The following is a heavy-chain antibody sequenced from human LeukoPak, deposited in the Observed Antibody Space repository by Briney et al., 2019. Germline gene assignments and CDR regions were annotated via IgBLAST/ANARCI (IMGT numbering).Heavy chain of an antibody. V-gene: IGHV3-33*01. CDR3: ARNKGFYDSSAIGY. CDR1: GFTFSSYG. J-gene: IGHJ4*02. Sequence: GGSLRLSCAASGFTFSSYGMHWVRQAPGKGLEWVAVIWYDGSNKYYADSVKGRFTISRDNSKNTLYLQMNSLRAEDTAVYYSARNKGFYDSSAIGYWGQGTLVTVSS. CDR2: IWYDGSNK. D-gene: IGHD3-22*01.